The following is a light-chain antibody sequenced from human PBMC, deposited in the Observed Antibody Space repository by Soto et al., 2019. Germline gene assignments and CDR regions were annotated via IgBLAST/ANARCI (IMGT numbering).Light chain of an antibody. CDR3: GTWDSSLSVVV. J-gene: IGLJ2*01. CDR2: DHN. Sequence: QSVLTQPPSVSAAPGQKVTISCSGSSSNVGNNYVSWYQKFPGTAPKLLIYDHNKRPSGIPDRFSGSKSGTSASLDITGLQTGDEADYYCGTWDSSLSVVVFGGGTKVTVL. CDR1: SSNVGNNY. V-gene: IGLV1-51*01.